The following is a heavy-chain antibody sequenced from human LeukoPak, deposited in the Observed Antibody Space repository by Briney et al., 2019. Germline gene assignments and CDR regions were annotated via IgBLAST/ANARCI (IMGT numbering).Heavy chain of an antibody. V-gene: IGHV4-30-4*01. CDR3: AREGFDSSGYYQVDY. Sequence: SETLSLTCTVSGGSISSGDYYWSWLRQPPGKGLEWIGYIYYSGSTYYNPSLKSRVTISVDTSKNQFSLKLSSVTAADTAVYYCAREGFDSSGYYQVDYWGQGTLVTVSS. J-gene: IGHJ4*02. CDR2: IYYSGST. D-gene: IGHD3-22*01. CDR1: GGSISSGDYY.